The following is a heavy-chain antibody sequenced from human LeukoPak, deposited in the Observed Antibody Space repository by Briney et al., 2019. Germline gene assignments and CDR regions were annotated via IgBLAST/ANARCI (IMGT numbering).Heavy chain of an antibody. CDR1: GFTFSSYA. V-gene: IGHV3-30-3*01. J-gene: IGHJ4*02. CDR3: AKASGDYNY. Sequence: GGSLRLSCAASGFTFSSYAMHWVRQAPGKGLEWVAVISYDGNNKYYADSVKGRFTISRDNSKNTLYLQMNSLRAEDTAVYYCAKASGDYNYWGQGTLVTVSS. CDR2: ISYDGNNK. D-gene: IGHD4-17*01.